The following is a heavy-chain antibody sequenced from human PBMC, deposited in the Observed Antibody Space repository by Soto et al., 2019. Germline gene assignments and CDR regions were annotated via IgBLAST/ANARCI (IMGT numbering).Heavy chain of an antibody. V-gene: IGHV4-39*01. CDR3: ARQAYGPITMIAGFDP. CDR2: IYYSGST. CDR1: GGSISSSSYY. Sequence: QLQLQESGPGLVKPSETLSLTCTVSGGSISSSSYYWGWIRQPPGKGLEWIGSIYYSGSTYYNPSLKSRVTISVDTSKNQFSLKLSSVTAADTAVYYCARQAYGPITMIAGFDPWGQGTLVTVSS. J-gene: IGHJ5*02. D-gene: IGHD3-22*01.